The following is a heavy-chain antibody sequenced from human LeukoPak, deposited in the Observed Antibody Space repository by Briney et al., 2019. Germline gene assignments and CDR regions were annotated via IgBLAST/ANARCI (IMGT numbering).Heavy chain of an antibody. CDR2: INPNSGGT. V-gene: IGHV1-2*02. D-gene: IGHD6-13*01. Sequence: ASVKVSCKASGYTFTSYYMHWVRQAPGQGLEWMGWINPNSGGTNYAQKFQGRVTMTRDTSISTAYMELSRLRSDDTAVYYCARDKQQLVHPNWFDPWGQGTLVTVSS. CDR3: ARDKQQLVHPNWFDP. J-gene: IGHJ5*02. CDR1: GYTFTSYY.